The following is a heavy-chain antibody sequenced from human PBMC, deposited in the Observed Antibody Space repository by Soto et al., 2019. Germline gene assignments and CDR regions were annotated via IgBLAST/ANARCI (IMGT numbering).Heavy chain of an antibody. J-gene: IGHJ6*02. CDR3: ARDQGRYGASYGMDV. CDR1: GYTFTGYA. D-gene: IGHD3-9*01. Sequence: ASVKFSCKASGYTFTGYAMHWVRQAPGQRLEWMGWINAGNGNTKYSQKFQGRVTITRDTSASTAYMELSSLRSEDTAVYYCARDQGRYGASYGMDVWGQGTTVTVSS. CDR2: INAGNGNT. V-gene: IGHV1-3*01.